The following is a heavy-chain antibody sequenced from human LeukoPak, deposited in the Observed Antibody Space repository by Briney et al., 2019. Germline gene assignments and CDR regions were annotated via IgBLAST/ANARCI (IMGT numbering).Heavy chain of an antibody. J-gene: IGHJ4*02. CDR2: ISSSSNYI. D-gene: IGHD3-10*01. Sequence: GGSLRLSCAASGFTFSSYSMNWVRQAPGKGLEWVSSISSSSNYIYYADSVKGRFTISRDNAKNSLYLQMNSLGAEDTAVYYCARADYYGYHNFDYWGQGTLVTVSS. CDR1: GFTFSSYS. V-gene: IGHV3-21*01. CDR3: ARADYYGYHNFDY.